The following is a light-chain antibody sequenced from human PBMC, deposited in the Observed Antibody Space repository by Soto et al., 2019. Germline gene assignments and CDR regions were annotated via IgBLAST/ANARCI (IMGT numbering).Light chain of an antibody. CDR3: QQFNNYAIT. CDR1: QGISSA. Sequence: AIQLPQSPSSLSASVGDRVTITCRASQGISSALAWYQQKPGKAPKLLIYDASSLESGVPSRFSGSGSGTDFTLTISSLQPEDFATYYCQQFNNYAITFGQGTRLEIK. CDR2: DAS. J-gene: IGKJ5*01. V-gene: IGKV1D-13*01.